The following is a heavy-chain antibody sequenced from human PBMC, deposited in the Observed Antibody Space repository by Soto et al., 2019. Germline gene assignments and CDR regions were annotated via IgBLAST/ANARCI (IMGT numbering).Heavy chain of an antibody. Sequence: EVQLLESGGGLVQPGGSLRLSCAASGFTFSSYAMNWVRQAPGKGLEWVSAISGSGVSTYHADSVKGRFTISRDNSKNTLYLQMNSLRAEDTAVYYCAKGDSSNWYVVIYYWGQGTLVTVSS. J-gene: IGHJ4*02. CDR3: AKGDSSNWYVVIYY. D-gene: IGHD6-13*01. CDR1: GFTFSSYA. V-gene: IGHV3-23*01. CDR2: ISGSGVST.